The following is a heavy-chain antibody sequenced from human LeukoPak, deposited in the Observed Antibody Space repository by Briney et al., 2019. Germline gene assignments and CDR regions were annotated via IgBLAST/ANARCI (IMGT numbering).Heavy chain of an antibody. J-gene: IGHJ6*02. V-gene: IGHV3-48*01. CDR2: ISSSSSTI. CDR1: GFTFSSYS. CDR3: ARAGYCSSTSCSQTYYCYGMDV. Sequence: GGSLRLSCAASGFTFSSYSMNWVRQAPGKGLEWVSYISSSSSTIYYADSVKGRFTISRDNAKNSLYLQMNSLRAEDTAVYYCARAGYCSSTSCSQTYYCYGMDVWGQGTTVTVSS. D-gene: IGHD2-2*01.